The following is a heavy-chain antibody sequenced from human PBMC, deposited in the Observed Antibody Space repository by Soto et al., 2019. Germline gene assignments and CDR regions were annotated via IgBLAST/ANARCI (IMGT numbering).Heavy chain of an antibody. Sequence: SQTLSLTCAISGDSVSSNSAAWNWIRQSPSRGLEWLGRTYYRSKWYNDYAVSVKSRITINPDTSKNQFSLQLNSVTPEDTAVYYCARAPGIYGSGSYYNDNWFDPWGQGTLLTVS. J-gene: IGHJ5*02. V-gene: IGHV6-1*01. CDR2: TYYRSKWYN. CDR3: ARAPGIYGSGSYYNDNWFDP. D-gene: IGHD3-10*01. CDR1: GDSVSSNSAA.